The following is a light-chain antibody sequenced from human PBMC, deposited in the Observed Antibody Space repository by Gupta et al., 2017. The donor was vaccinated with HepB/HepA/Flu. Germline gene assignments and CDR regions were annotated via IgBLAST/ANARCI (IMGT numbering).Light chain of an antibody. CDR3: QQEGSSPRT. V-gene: IGKV3-20*01. J-gene: IGKJ1*01. CDR2: GAS. Sequence: EIVLTQSPGTLSLSPGERATLSCRASQSVRSSYLAWYQQKPGQAPRLLIYGASSRATGIPDRFSGSGSGTXFTLTIXRREPEDFAVYYCQQEGSSPRTFGXGTKVEIK. CDR1: QSVRSSY.